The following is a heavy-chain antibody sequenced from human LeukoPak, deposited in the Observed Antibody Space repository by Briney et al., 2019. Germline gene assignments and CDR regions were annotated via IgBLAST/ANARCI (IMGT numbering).Heavy chain of an antibody. D-gene: IGHD5-12*01. CDR2: IGNGTRT. V-gene: IGHV3-64*02. CDR3: VRDSFYTGYDRGFGY. Sequence: GGSLRLSCATSGFTFSDHALHWVRQAPGKGLQYVSAIGNGTRTFYADSVKDRFTISRDKSTKTLYLQMGSLRVEDMGVYYCVRDSFYTGYDRGFGYWGQGTLVTVSS. J-gene: IGHJ4*02. CDR1: GFTFSDHA.